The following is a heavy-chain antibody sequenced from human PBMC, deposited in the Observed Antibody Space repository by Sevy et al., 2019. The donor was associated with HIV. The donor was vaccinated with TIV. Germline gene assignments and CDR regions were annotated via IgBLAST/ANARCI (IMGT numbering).Heavy chain of an antibody. D-gene: IGHD6-19*01. V-gene: IGHV3-53*01. CDR2: IYGNNST. CDR1: GFNISGNY. CDR3: ARGEQWLSFNY. J-gene: IGHJ4*02. Sequence: GGSLRLSCAASGFNISGNYLSWVRQAPGKGLEWVSVIYGNNSTYYADFVKGRFTISRDNSKNTLYLQMNSLRVEDTAIYYCARGEQWLSFNYWGQGTLVTVSS.